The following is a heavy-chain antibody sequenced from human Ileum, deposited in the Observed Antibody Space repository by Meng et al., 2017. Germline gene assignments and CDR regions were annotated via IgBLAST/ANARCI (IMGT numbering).Heavy chain of an antibody. CDR3: PRDIREVGATYYLDY. V-gene: IGHV4-59*02. D-gene: IGHD1-26*01. Sequence: GSLRLSCTVSGASVSSYYWSWIRQTPGKVLEWIGYIHNSGGPTYNPSLKSRITMSVDTSKSQFTLKLSSVAAADTAVYYCPRDIREVGATYYLDYWGQGTLVTVSS. CDR1: GASVSSYY. CDR2: IHNSGGP. J-gene: IGHJ4*02.